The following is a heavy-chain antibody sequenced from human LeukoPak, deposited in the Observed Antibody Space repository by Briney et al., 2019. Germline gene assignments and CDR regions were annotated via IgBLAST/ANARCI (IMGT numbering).Heavy chain of an antibody. Sequence: GGSLRLSCAASGFTFSNYWMGWVRQAPGKRLEWVANMNIDGSEKYYADSVKGRFPISRDNARNSVYLQMASLRVEDTAVYYCARDPVEWELLLDYWGQGTLVTVSS. CDR2: MNIDGSEK. CDR1: GFTFSNYW. J-gene: IGHJ4*02. V-gene: IGHV3-7*01. D-gene: IGHD1-26*01. CDR3: ARDPVEWELLLDY.